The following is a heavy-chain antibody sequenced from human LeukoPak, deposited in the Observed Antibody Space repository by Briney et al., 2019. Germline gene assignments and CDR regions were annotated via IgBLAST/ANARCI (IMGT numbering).Heavy chain of an antibody. CDR1: GFPFRSYA. D-gene: IGHD1-26*01. CDR3: AKSQRGYYPRRTYYYYMDV. V-gene: IGHV3-30*02. J-gene: IGHJ6*03. CDR2: IRYDASYK. Sequence: GGSLRLSCAASGFPFRSYAMHWVRQAPGKGLEWVAFIRYDASYKYYADSVKGRFTISRDNSKKTLYLQLNSLRAEDTAVYYCAKSQRGYYPRRTYYYYMDVWGKGTTVTVSS.